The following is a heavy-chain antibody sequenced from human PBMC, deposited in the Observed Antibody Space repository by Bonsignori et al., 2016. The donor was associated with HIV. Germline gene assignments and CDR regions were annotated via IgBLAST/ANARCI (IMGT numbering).Heavy chain of an antibody. CDR2: ISGYNGNT. Sequence: WVRQAPGQGLEWLGWISGYNGNTNSAQKLQDRLTMTTDTSRSTAYLDLRSLRSDDTAVYYCARSGMSSSWPRSLDYWGPGTLVTVSS. D-gene: IGHD6-13*01. CDR3: ARSGMSSSWPRSLDY. V-gene: IGHV1-18*01. J-gene: IGHJ4*02.